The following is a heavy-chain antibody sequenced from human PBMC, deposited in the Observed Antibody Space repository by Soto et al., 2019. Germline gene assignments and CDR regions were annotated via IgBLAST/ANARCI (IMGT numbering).Heavy chain of an antibody. V-gene: IGHV3-7*03. CDR1: GFSFSSYW. D-gene: IGHD6-19*01. Sequence: GGSLRLSCAASGFSFSSYWMSWVRQAPGKGLEWVANIRRDGSQIYYLGSVKGRFTISRDNAKNSLYLQMNSLRAEDTAVYYCARLQWPSKGAFDIWGQGTMVTVSS. CDR2: IRRDGSQI. CDR3: ARLQWPSKGAFDI. J-gene: IGHJ3*02.